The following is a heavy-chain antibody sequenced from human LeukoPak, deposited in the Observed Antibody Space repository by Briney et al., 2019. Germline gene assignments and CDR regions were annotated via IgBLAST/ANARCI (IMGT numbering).Heavy chain of an antibody. Sequence: PSETLSLTCTVSGGSISSYYWSWIRQPPGKGLEWIGYIYYSGSTNYNPSLKSRVTISVDTSKNQFSLKLSSVTAADTAVYYCARGYSIAAAGFSDYWGQGTLVTVSS. D-gene: IGHD6-13*01. V-gene: IGHV4-59*01. CDR2: IYYSGST. CDR3: ARGYSIAAAGFSDY. J-gene: IGHJ4*02. CDR1: GGSISSYY.